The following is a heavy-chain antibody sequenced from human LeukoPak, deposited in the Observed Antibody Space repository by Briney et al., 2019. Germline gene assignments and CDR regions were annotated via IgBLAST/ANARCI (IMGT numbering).Heavy chain of an antibody. D-gene: IGHD5-18*01. V-gene: IGHV4-59*01. CDR3: ARDHGYSYGYNWFDP. CDR2: IYYSGST. Sequence: PSETLSLTCTVSGGSISSYYWSWIRQPPGKGLEWNGYIYYSGSTNYNPSLKSRVTISVDTSKNQFSLKLSSVTAADTAVYYCARDHGYSYGYNWFDPWGQGTLVTVSS. J-gene: IGHJ5*02. CDR1: GGSISSYY.